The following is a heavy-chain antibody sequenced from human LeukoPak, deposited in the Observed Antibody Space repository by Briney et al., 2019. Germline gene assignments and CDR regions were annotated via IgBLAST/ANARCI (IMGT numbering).Heavy chain of an antibody. CDR1: GFTFRTYG. CDR3: ARGTRYDSSGYYSQDLDY. J-gene: IGHJ4*02. CDR2: IWYDGSNK. V-gene: IGHV3-33*01. Sequence: PGRSLRLSCAASGFTFRTYGMHWVRQAPGKGLEWAAVIWYDGSNKYYADSVKGRFTISRDNSKNTLYLQMNSLRAEDRAVYYCARGTRYDSSGYYSQDLDYWGQGTLVTVSS. D-gene: IGHD3-22*01.